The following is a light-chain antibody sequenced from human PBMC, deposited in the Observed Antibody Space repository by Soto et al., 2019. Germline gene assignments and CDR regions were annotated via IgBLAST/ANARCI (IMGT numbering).Light chain of an antibody. CDR2: DVF. CDR3: TSWTSTSTYV. V-gene: IGLV2-14*03. CDR1: SSDVGGYNY. Sequence: QPVLTQDASVSGSPGQSITISCTGTSSDVGGYNYVSWYQQHPGKAPKLMIYDVFTRPSGVSNRFSGSKSGNTASLTISALQAEDEADYYCTSWTSTSTYVFGSGTQLTVL. J-gene: IGLJ1*01.